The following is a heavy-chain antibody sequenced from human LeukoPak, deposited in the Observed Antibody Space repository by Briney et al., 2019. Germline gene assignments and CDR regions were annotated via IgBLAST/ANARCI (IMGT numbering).Heavy chain of an antibody. V-gene: IGHV4-59*01. Sequence: SETLSLTCTVSGGSISSYYWSWIRQPPGKGLEWIGYIYYSGSTNYNPSLKSRVTISVDTSKNQFSLKLSSVTAADTAVYYCARVYPYYDFWSGYGYYMDVWGKGTTVTVSS. CDR1: GGSISSYY. CDR2: IYYSGST. J-gene: IGHJ6*03. D-gene: IGHD3-3*01. CDR3: ARVYPYYDFWSGYGYYMDV.